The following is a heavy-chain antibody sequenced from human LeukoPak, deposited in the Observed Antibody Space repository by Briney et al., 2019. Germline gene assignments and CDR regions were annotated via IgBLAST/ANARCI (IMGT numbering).Heavy chain of an antibody. V-gene: IGHV3-53*01. D-gene: IGHD4-11*01. CDR1: GFTVSSNY. J-gene: IGHJ4*02. Sequence: PGGSLRLSCAASGFTVSSNYMSWVRQAPGKGLEWVSVIYSGASTYYADSVKGRFTISRDNSKNTLYLQMNSLRAEDTAVYYCASRRDYSNLYYFDYWGQGTLVTVSS. CDR2: IYSGAST. CDR3: ASRRDYSNLYYFDY.